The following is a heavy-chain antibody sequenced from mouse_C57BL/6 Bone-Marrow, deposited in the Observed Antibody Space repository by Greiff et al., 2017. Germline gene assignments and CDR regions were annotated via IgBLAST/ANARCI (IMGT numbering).Heavy chain of an antibody. CDR1: GFTFSSYG. CDR3: ARHYYGSSSWYFDV. CDR2: ISSGGSYT. D-gene: IGHD1-1*01. V-gene: IGHV5-6*01. Sequence: VQLKESGGDLVKPGGSLKLSCAASGFTFSSYGMSWVRQTPDKRLEWVATISSGGSYTYYPDSVKGRCTISRDNAKNTRYLQMSSLKSEDTAMYYCARHYYGSSSWYFDVWGTGTTVTVSS. J-gene: IGHJ1*03.